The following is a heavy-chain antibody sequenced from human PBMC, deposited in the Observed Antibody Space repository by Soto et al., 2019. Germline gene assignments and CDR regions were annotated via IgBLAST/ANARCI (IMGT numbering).Heavy chain of an antibody. CDR2: IYYSGST. V-gene: IGHV4-39*01. D-gene: IGHD3-3*01. CDR1: GGSISSSSYY. Sequence: PSETLSLTCTVSGGSISSSSYYWGWIRQPPGKGLEWIGSIYYSGSTYYNPSLKSRVTISVDTSKNQFSLKLSSVTAADTAVYYCASRGTYYDFWSGPDYYYYGMDVWGQGTTVTVSS. J-gene: IGHJ6*02. CDR3: ASRGTYYDFWSGPDYYYYGMDV.